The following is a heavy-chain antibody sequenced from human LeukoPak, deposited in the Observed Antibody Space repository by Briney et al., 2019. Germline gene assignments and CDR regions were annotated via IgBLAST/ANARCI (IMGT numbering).Heavy chain of an antibody. Sequence: SETLSLTCTVSGGSISSYYWSWIRQPPGKGLEWIGYIYYSGSTNNNPSLKSRVTISVDTSKNQFSLKLSSVTAADTAVYYCASLVDTAMSYWGQGTLVTVSS. CDR3: ASLVDTAMSY. J-gene: IGHJ4*02. D-gene: IGHD5-18*01. V-gene: IGHV4-59*08. CDR1: GGSISSYY. CDR2: IYYSGST.